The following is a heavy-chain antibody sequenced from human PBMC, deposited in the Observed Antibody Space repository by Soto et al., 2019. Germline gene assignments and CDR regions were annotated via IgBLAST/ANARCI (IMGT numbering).Heavy chain of an antibody. CDR3: AKDRRAGGNSAFYFDF. Sequence: PGGSLQLSGTASGFKFSNYAMSWLRQAPVKGLEWVSLISATGGGTYYADSVKGRFTISRDNSHNTLYLQVHSLTAEDTAVYYCAKDRRAGGNSAFYFDFWGQGAQVTVSS. V-gene: IGHV3-23*01. J-gene: IGHJ4*02. D-gene: IGHD3-16*01. CDR1: GFKFSNYA. CDR2: ISATGGGT.